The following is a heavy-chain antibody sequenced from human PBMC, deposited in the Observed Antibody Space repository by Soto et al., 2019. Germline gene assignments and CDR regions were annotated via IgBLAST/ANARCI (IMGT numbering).Heavy chain of an antibody. CDR2: IIPIFGTA. J-gene: IGHJ4*02. V-gene: IGHV1-69*01. Sequence: QVQLVQSGAEVKKPGSSVKVSCKASGGTFSSYAISWVRQAPGQGLEWMGGIIPIFGTANYAQKFQGRVTITADESTSTAXXEXXSLRSEDTAVYYCARDVSTVVTHYFDYWGQGTLVTVSS. CDR1: GGTFSSYA. CDR3: ARDVSTVVTHYFDY. D-gene: IGHD4-17*01.